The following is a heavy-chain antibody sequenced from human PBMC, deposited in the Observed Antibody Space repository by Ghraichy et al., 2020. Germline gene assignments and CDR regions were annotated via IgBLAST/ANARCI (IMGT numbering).Heavy chain of an antibody. D-gene: IGHD5-12*01. CDR3: ARMNWLDY. CDR1: GFTFSGSP. V-gene: IGHV3-7*01. Sequence: GALNISCATSGFTFSGSPMTWVRQAPGKGLEWVGNIKQDGSEKNYVDSVKGRFTISRDNAKNSLFLQMNSLRAEDTAVYYCARMNWLDYWGQGTMVTVSS. J-gene: IGHJ4*02. CDR2: IKQDGSEK.